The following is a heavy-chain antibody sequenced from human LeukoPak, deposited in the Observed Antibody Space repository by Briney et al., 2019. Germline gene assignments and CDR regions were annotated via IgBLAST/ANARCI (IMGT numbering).Heavy chain of an antibody. CDR2: ISYDGSNK. D-gene: IGHD3-22*01. J-gene: IGHJ3*02. CDR3: AKDPGGSSGYPDAFDI. CDR1: GFTFSGYG. Sequence: GRSLRLSCAASGFTFSGYGMHWVRQAPGKGVEWVAVISYDGSNKYYADSVKGRFTISRDNSKNTLYLQMNSLRAEDTAVYYCAKDPGGSSGYPDAFDIWGQGTMVTVSS. V-gene: IGHV3-30*18.